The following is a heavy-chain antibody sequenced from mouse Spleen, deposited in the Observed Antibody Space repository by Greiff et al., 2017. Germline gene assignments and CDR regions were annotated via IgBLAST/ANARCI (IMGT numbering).Heavy chain of an antibody. V-gene: IGHV1-64*01. CDR1: GYTFTSYW. J-gene: IGHJ4*01. CDR3: ARSRLAMDY. CDR2: IHPNSGST. Sequence: QVHVKQPGAELVMPGASVKLSCKASGYTFTSYWMHWVKQRPGQGLEWIGMIHPNSGSTNYNEKFKSKATLTVDKSSSTAYMQLSSLTSEDSAVYYCARSRLAMDYWGQGTSVTVSS.